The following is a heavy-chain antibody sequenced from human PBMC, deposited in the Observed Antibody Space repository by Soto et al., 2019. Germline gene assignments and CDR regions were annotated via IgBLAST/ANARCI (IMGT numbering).Heavy chain of an antibody. V-gene: IGHV3-53*02. Sequence: EVQLVETGGGLIQPGGSLRLSCAASGFTVSSNYMSWVRQAPGKGLEWVSVIHSGGSTYYADSVKVRFTISRDNSKNTLYLQMNSLRADDTAVYYCARTRGYSYGYYFDYWGQGTLVTVSS. J-gene: IGHJ4*02. CDR2: IHSGGST. CDR1: GFTVSSNY. CDR3: ARTRGYSYGYYFDY. D-gene: IGHD5-18*01.